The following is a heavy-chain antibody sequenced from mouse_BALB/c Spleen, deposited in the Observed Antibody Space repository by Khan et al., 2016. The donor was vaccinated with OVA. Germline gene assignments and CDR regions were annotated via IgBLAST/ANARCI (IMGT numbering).Heavy chain of an antibody. J-gene: IGHJ2*01. CDR3: ARTARITY. D-gene: IGHD1-2*01. V-gene: IGHV3-2*02. CDR2: ISYSGST. CDR1: GYSITSGYG. Sequence: EVQLQESGPGLVKPSQSLSLTCTVTGYSITSGYGWNWIRQFPGNKLEWMGYISYSGSTNYNPSLKSRIPITRDTSKNQFYLQLNSMTTEDTATYYCARTARITYWGQGTTLPVSS.